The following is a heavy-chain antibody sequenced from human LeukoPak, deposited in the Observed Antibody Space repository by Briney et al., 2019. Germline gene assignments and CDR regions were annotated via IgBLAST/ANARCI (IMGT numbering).Heavy chain of an antibody. Sequence: ASVKVSCKASGGTFSSYAISWVRQAPGEGLEWMGRIIPIFGIANYAQKFQGRVTITADKSTSTAYMELSSLRSEDTAVYYCASVAHQNYYYYGMDVWGQGTTVTVSS. D-gene: IGHD6-19*01. V-gene: IGHV1-69*04. J-gene: IGHJ6*02. CDR2: IIPIFGIA. CDR1: GGTFSSYA. CDR3: ASVAHQNYYYYGMDV.